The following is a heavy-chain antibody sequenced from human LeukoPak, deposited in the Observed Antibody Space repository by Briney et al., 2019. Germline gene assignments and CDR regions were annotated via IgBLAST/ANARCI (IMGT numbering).Heavy chain of an antibody. V-gene: IGHV3-49*04. CDR2: IRSKAYGGTT. D-gene: IGHD2-21*01. CDR1: GGSISSYD. Sequence: LSLTCTVSGGSISSYDWSWVRQAPGKGLEWVGFIRSKAYGGTTEYAASVKGRFTISRDDSKSIAYLQMNSLKTEDTAVYYCTGAYCGGDCYLLDYWGQGTLVTVSS. CDR3: TGAYCGGDCYLLDY. J-gene: IGHJ4*02.